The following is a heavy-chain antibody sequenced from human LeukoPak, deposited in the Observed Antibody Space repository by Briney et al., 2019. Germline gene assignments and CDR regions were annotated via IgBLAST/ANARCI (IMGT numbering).Heavy chain of an antibody. CDR3: AKAPGRLDYYMDV. Sequence: PGGSLRLSCAASGFTFSSYGMHWVRQAPGKGLEWVAFIRYDGSNKYYADSVKGRFTISRDNSKNTLYLQMNSLRAEDTAVYYCAKAPGRLDYYMDVWGKGTTVTVSS. D-gene: IGHD1-14*01. V-gene: IGHV3-30*02. J-gene: IGHJ6*03. CDR2: IRYDGSNK. CDR1: GFTFSSYG.